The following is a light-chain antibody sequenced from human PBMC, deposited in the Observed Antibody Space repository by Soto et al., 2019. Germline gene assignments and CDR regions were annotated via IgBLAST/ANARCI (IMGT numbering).Light chain of an antibody. CDR3: SSYPSSSTYG. V-gene: IGLV2-14*03. Sequence: QSALTQPASVSGSLGQSVTMSRTGTSSDVGGYNSVSWYQHHPGRAPKLRLYDVGDGPSVVSYGFSCSKSDNTASLPISGLLALDEADYYCSSYPSSSTYGFGNATKLTLL. CDR2: DVG. CDR1: SSDVGGYNS. J-gene: IGLJ1*01.